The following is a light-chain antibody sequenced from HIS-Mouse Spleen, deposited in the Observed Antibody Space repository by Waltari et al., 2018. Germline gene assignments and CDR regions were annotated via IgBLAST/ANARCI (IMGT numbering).Light chain of an antibody. V-gene: IGKV3-11*01. CDR3: QQRSNWPT. Sequence: EIVLTQSPATLSLSPGERATLSCRASQSVSSYLAWYQQKPGQAPRLLIYEASNRATGIPAMFSGSGSGTDFTLTISSLEPEDFAVYYCQQRSNWPTFGGGTKVEIK. CDR1: QSVSSY. J-gene: IGKJ4*01. CDR2: EAS.